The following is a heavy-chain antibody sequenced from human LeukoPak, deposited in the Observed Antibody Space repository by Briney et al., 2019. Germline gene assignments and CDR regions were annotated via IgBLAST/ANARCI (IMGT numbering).Heavy chain of an antibody. J-gene: IGHJ4*02. V-gene: IGHV3-11*04. CDR3: ARGISAKSGWSPFDY. Sequence: PGGSLRLSCAASGFTFSDYYMSWIRQAPGKGLEWVPYISSSGSTIYYADSVKGRFTISRDNAKNSLYLQMNSLRAEDTAVYYCARGISAKSGWSPFDYWGQGTLVTVSS. CDR2: ISSSGSTI. CDR1: GFTFSDYY. D-gene: IGHD6-19*01.